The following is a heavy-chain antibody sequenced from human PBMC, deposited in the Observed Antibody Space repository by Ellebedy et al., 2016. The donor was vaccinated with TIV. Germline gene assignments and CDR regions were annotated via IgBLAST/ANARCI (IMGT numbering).Heavy chain of an antibody. J-gene: IGHJ2*01. V-gene: IGHV1-8*01. CDR2: MNPNSGNT. CDR3: ARSPTPTMVRGVIITDWYFDL. Sequence: ASVKVSXXASGYTFTSYDINWVRQATGQGLEWMGWMNPNSGNTGYAQKFQGRVTMTRNTSISTAYMELRSLRSDDTAVYYCARSPTPTMVRGVIITDWYFDLWGRGTLVTVSS. D-gene: IGHD3-10*01. CDR1: GYTFTSYD.